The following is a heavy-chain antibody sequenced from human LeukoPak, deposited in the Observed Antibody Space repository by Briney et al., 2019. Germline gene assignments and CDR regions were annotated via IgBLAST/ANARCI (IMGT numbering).Heavy chain of an antibody. CDR1: GFTFSSYA. J-gene: IGHJ4*02. D-gene: IGHD6-13*01. CDR2: ISGSGGST. V-gene: IGHV3-23*01. CDR3: ASYTSSSWYYFDY. Sequence: GGSLRLSCAAPGFTFSSYAMSWVRQAPGKGLEWVSAISGSGGSTYYADSVRGRFTISRDNSKNTLYLQMNSLRAEDTAVYYCASYTSSSWYYFDYWGQGTLVTVSS.